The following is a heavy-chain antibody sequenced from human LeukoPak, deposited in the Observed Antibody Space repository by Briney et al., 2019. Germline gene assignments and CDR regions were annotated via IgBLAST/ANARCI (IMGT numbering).Heavy chain of an antibody. CDR1: GFTFTNYG. Sequence: GGSLRLSCVVSGFTFTNYGMHWVRQAPGKGLDWVASIAYDGSNENYAESVKGRFTISRDNSKNTLYMQLNSLRAEDTAVYYCARPSGSVTIFGVVDYFDYWGQGSLVTVSS. CDR3: ARPSGSVTIFGVVDYFDY. D-gene: IGHD3-3*01. V-gene: IGHV3-30*04. CDR2: IAYDGSNE. J-gene: IGHJ4*02.